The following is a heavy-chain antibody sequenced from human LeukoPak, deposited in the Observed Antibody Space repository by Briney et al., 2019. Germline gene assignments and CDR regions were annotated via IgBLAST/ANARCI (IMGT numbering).Heavy chain of an antibody. CDR2: MFHSGST. Sequence: SETLSLTCTVSGYSISSGHYWAWIRQSPEKGLEWIASMFHSGSTYYNPSLKSRVTISVDTSKNQFSLKLSSVTAADTAVYYCARGIYYDFWSGYYFDYWGQGTLVTVSS. CDR1: GYSISSGHY. V-gene: IGHV4-38-2*02. J-gene: IGHJ4*02. CDR3: ARGIYYDFWSGYYFDY. D-gene: IGHD3-3*01.